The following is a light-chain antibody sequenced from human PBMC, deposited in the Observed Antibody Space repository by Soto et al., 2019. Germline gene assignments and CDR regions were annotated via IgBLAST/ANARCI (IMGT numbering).Light chain of an antibody. Sequence: EVVLTQSPGTLSLSPGERATLSCRASQSVTSTYLAWYQQKPGQGPRLLIYGASSRATGIPDRFSGSGSGTDFTLTVSRLEPEDFAVYYCQHYGKSMYTFGQGTKLEIK. CDR1: QSVTSTY. J-gene: IGKJ2*01. V-gene: IGKV3-20*01. CDR2: GAS. CDR3: QHYGKSMYT.